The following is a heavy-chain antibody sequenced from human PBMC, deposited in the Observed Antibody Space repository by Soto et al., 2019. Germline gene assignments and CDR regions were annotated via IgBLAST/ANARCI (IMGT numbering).Heavy chain of an antibody. J-gene: IGHJ4*02. Sequence: QVQLVESGGGVVQPGRSLRLPCTTSGFTFSSYAMHWVRQAPGKGLEWVAVILYDGSNKYYAESVKGRFTISRDNSKNTLDLQMNSLRAEDTAVYYCAKEGEGLDSWGQGTLVTVSS. CDR3: AKEGEGLDS. CDR2: ILYDGSNK. CDR1: GFTFSSYA. V-gene: IGHV3-30-3*02.